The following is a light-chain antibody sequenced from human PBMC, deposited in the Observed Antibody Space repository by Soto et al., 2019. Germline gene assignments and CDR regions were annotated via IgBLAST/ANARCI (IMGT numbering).Light chain of an antibody. V-gene: IGKV1-5*01. Sequence: DIQMTQSPSTLSASVGDRVTITCRASQSVNKWLAWFQQKPGKVPKLLIFDASTLQTGVPSRFGGGGSGTEFTLTISGMTPDDFATYYCQQYNSYSTFGQGTRLEI. CDR2: DAS. J-gene: IGKJ5*01. CDR3: QQYNSYST. CDR1: QSVNKW.